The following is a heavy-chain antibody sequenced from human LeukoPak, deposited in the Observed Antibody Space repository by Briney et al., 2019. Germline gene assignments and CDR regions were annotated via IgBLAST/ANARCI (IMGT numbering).Heavy chain of an antibody. J-gene: IGHJ6*04. Sequence: GGSLRLSCAASGFTFSSYWMHWVRQAPGKGLVWVSRINSDGSSTSYADSVKGRFTISRDNAKNTLYLQMNSLRAEDTAVYYCARRRQLVQNFAYYYGMDVWGKGTTVTVSS. CDR1: GFTFSSYW. CDR3: ARRRQLVQNFAYYYGMDV. D-gene: IGHD6-13*01. V-gene: IGHV3-74*01. CDR2: INSDGSST.